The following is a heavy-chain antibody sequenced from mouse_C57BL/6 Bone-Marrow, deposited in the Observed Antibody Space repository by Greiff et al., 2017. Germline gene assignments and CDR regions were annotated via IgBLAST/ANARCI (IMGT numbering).Heavy chain of an antibody. J-gene: IGHJ2*01. V-gene: IGHV5-6*01. CDR2: ISSGGSYT. CDR3: ARKGLENFTF. CDR1: GFTFSSYG. Sequence: EVQVVESGGDLVKPGGSLKLSCAASGFTFSSYGMSWVRQTPDKRLEWVATISSGGSYTYYPASVKGRFTISRDNAKNTLYLQMSSLKSEDTAMYYCARKGLENFTFWGQGTTLTVSS. D-gene: IGHD2-12*01.